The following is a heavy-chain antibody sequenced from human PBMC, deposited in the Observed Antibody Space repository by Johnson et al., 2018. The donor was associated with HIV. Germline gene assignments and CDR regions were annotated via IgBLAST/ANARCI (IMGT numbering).Heavy chain of an antibody. V-gene: IGHV3-NL1*01. CDR3: ARAFGSGGYTSSWYLGLGAFDL. D-gene: IGHD6-13*01. J-gene: IGHJ3*01. CDR2: INGGSGST. CDR1: GFTFSSYA. Sequence: QVQLVESGGGLVQPGGSLRLSCAASGFTFSSYAMHWVRQAPGKGLEWVSGINGGSGSTFYADSVKGRFTISRDNSKNPLSRQLNSLRPEDTAFYYCARAFGSGGYTSSWYLGLGAFDLWGQGTMVTVSS.